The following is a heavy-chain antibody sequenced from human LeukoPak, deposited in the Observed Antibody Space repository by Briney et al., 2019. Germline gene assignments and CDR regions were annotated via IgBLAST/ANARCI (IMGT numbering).Heavy chain of an antibody. Sequence: GGSLRLSCAASGFTFSSYWMSWVRQAPGKGLEWVANIKQDGSEKYYVDSVKGRFTISRDNAKNSLYLQMNSLRAEDTAVYYCAALAAAGFYYYYGMDVWGQGTTVTVSS. CDR2: IKQDGSEK. D-gene: IGHD6-13*01. V-gene: IGHV3-7*01. J-gene: IGHJ6*02. CDR1: GFTFSSYW. CDR3: AALAAAGFYYYYGMDV.